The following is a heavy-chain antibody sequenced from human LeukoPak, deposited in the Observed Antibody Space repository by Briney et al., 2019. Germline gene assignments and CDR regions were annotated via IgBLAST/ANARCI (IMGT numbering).Heavy chain of an antibody. CDR2: INEDGSAK. D-gene: IGHD3-3*01. CDR3: ARDSRMNYYAS. J-gene: IGHJ5*02. Sequence: QSGGSLRLSCTASGFTFNDYWMTWVRQTPGKGLEWLANINEDGSAKNYVDSVKGRFTISRDNAVNSLYLQMNSLRAEDTAMYYCARDSRMNYYASWGRGTLVTVSS. V-gene: IGHV3-7*01. CDR1: GFTFNDYW.